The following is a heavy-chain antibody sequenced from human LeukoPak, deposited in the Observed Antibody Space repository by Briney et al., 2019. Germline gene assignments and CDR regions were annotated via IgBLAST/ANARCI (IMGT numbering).Heavy chain of an antibody. V-gene: IGHV4-59*01. Sequence: PSETLSLTCTVSGVSISSYYWSWIRQPPGKGLEWIGYIYYSGSTNYNPSLKSRVTISVDTSKYQFSLKLNSVTPADTAVYYCARARADITLDYWGQGTLVTVSS. CDR3: ARARADITLDY. CDR1: GVSISSYY. J-gene: IGHJ4*02. D-gene: IGHD3-10*01. CDR2: IYYSGST.